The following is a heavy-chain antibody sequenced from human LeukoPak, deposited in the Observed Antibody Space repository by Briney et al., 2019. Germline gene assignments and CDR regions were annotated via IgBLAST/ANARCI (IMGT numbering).Heavy chain of an antibody. CDR2: ISGDGGST. CDR1: GFTFDDYA. V-gene: IGHV3-43*02. D-gene: IGHD1-14*01. Sequence: PGGSLRLSCAASGFTFDDYAMHWVRQAPGKGLEWVSLISGDGGSTYYADSVKGRFTISRDNSKNSLYLQMNSLRTEDTAVYYCARGGDQMYEVYDYWGQGTLVTVSS. CDR3: ARGGDQMYEVYDY. J-gene: IGHJ4*02.